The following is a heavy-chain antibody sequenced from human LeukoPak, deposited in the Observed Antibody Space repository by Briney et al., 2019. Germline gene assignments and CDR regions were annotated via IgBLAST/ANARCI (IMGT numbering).Heavy chain of an antibody. CDR2: ISYDGSNK. Sequence: GGSLRLSCAASGFTFCSYGMHWVRQAPGKGLEWVAVISYDGSNKYYADSVKGRFTISRDNSKNTLYLQMNSLRAEDTAVYYCARDRDWLRDFDYWGQGTLVTVSS. D-gene: IGHD5-12*01. J-gene: IGHJ4*02. V-gene: IGHV3-30*03. CDR3: ARDRDWLRDFDY. CDR1: GFTFCSYG.